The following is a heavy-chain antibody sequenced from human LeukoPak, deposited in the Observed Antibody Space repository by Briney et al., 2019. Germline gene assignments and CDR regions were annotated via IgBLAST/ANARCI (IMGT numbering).Heavy chain of an antibody. Sequence: SGGSLRLSCAASGFTFSSYAMSWVRQAPGKGLEWVSAISGSGGSTYYADSVKGRFTISRDNSKNTLYMQMNSLRAEDTAVYYCAKDARYCSSTSCYIIYYYYGMDVWGQGTTVTVSS. CDR2: ISGSGGST. CDR1: GFTFSSYA. D-gene: IGHD2-2*02. CDR3: AKDARYCSSTSCYIIYYYYGMDV. J-gene: IGHJ6*02. V-gene: IGHV3-23*01.